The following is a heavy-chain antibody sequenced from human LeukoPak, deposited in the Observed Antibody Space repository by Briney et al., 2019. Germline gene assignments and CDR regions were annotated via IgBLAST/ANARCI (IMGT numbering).Heavy chain of an antibody. V-gene: IGHV4-61*02. Sequence: SQTLSLTCTVSGGSISSGSYYWSWIRQPAGKGLEWIGRIYTSGSTNYNPSLKSRVTISVDTSKNQFSLKLRSVTAADTAVYYCAREPEDIVVGELGAQYQLLYNYYYMDVWGKGTTVTVSS. D-gene: IGHD2-15*01. CDR2: IYTSGST. J-gene: IGHJ6*03. CDR3: AREPEDIVVGELGAQYQLLYNYYYMDV. CDR1: GGSISSGSYY.